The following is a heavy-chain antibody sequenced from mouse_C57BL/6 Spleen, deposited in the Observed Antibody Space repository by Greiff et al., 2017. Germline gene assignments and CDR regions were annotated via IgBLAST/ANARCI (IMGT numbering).Heavy chain of an antibody. D-gene: IGHD2-4*01. CDR2: IYPRSGNT. V-gene: IGHV1-81*01. J-gene: IGHJ3*01. CDR3: AREYYDYEGFAY. CDR1: GYTFTSYG. Sequence: VTVVESGAELARPGASVKLSCKASGYTFTSYGISWVKQRTGQGLEWIGEIYPRSGNTYYNEKFKGKATLTADKSSSTAYMELRSLTSEDSAVYFCAREYYDYEGFAYWGEVALVTVSA.